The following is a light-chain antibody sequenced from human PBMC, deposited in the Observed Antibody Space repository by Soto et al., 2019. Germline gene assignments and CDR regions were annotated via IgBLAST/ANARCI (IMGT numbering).Light chain of an antibody. V-gene: IGLV2-14*01. CDR1: SSDVGGYTY. Sequence: QSALTQPASVSGSPRQSITISCTGASSDVGGYTYVSWYQQHPGKAPKLMIYEVNNRPSGVSNRFSGSKSGNTASLTISGVQPEDEADYHCSSYTTIKTVVFGGGTKLTVL. CDR3: SSYTTIKTVV. J-gene: IGLJ2*01. CDR2: EVN.